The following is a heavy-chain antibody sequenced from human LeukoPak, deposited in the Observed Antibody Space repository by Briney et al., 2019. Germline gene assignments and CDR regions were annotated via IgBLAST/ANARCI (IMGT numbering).Heavy chain of an antibody. J-gene: IGHJ4*02. V-gene: IGHV3-30*18. Sequence: GGPLRLSCAASGFTFSRYGMHWVRQAPGKGLEGVAVISYDGSNKYYADSVKGRFTISRDTYKNTLYLQMNSLRAEDTDVYYCAKSITIVRGGGVSHRVFDYWGQGTLVTVSS. CDR1: GFTFSRYG. CDR3: AKSITIVRGGGVSHRVFDY. D-gene: IGHD3-10*01. CDR2: ISYDGSNK.